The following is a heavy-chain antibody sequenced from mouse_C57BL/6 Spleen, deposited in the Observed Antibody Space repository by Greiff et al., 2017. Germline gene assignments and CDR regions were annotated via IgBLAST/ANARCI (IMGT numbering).Heavy chain of an antibody. CDR3: TREMDYVYAMDY. CDR2: ISSGGDCI. J-gene: IGHJ4*01. D-gene: IGHD2-4*01. V-gene: IGHV5-9-1*02. Sequence: DVKLVESGEGLVKPGGSLKLSCAASGFTFSSYAMSWVRQTPEKRLEWVAYISSGGDCIYYADTVEGRFTISRDNARNSLYLQMISLKSEDTAMYYCTREMDYVYAMDYWGQGTSVTVSS. CDR1: GFTFSSYA.